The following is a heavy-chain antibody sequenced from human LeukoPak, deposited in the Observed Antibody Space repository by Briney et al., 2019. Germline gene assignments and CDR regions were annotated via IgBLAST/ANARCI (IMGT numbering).Heavy chain of an antibody. CDR3: ARGGEYSRSSSTY. CDR1: GYTFTGYY. Sequence: ASLKVSCKASGYTFTGYYMHWVRQAPGQGLEWMGWINPNSGGTNYAQKFQGRVTVTRDTSISTAYMELSTLRSDDTAVYYCARGGEYSRSSSTYWDQGTLVTVSS. CDR2: INPNSGGT. J-gene: IGHJ4*02. V-gene: IGHV1-2*02. D-gene: IGHD6-6*01.